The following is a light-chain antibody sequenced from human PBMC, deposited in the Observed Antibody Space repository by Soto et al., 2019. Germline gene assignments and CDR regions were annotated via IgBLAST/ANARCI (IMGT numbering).Light chain of an antibody. CDR2: YVD. CDR3: CSYADGSIYF. CDR1: SRDVGAYDY. Sequence: QSFLTQPASVSGSPGQSITISCTGTSRDVGAYDYVSWYLQYPDKAPQLLIYYVDHRPSGVSSRFPGSKSGNTASLTISGLQAEDEGDYYCCSYADGSIYFFGTGTKVTVL. J-gene: IGLJ1*01. V-gene: IGLV2-14*03.